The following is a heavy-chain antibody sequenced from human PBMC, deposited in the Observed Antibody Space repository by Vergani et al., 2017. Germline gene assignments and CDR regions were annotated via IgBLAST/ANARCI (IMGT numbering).Heavy chain of an antibody. J-gene: IGHJ6*02. CDR3: ARHDSGHYDASYYGLDV. D-gene: IGHD3-16*01. CDR2: IYYTGSA. CDR1: GGSISSSSHF. V-gene: IGHV4-39*01. Sequence: QLQLHKSGPGLVKPSETLSLTCTLSGGSISSSSHFWGWLRQTPGKGLEWIESIYYTGSAYYNPSLKSRVSISVDASKNQFSLKLSSVTAADSAVYYCARHDSGHYDASYYGLDVWGQXP.